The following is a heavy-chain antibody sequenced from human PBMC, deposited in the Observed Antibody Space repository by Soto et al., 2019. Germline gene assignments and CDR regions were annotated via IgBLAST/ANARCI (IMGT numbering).Heavy chain of an antibody. Sequence: QLQLQESGPGLVKPSETLSLTCTVSGGSISSSSYYWGWIRQPPGKGLEWIGSIYYSGSTYYNPSLKSRVTISVDTSKNQFSLKLSSVTAADTAVYYCARRLEQLVRGYYGMDVWGQGTTVTVSS. CDR1: GGSISSSSYY. J-gene: IGHJ6*02. V-gene: IGHV4-39*01. D-gene: IGHD6-6*01. CDR3: ARRLEQLVRGYYGMDV. CDR2: IYYSGST.